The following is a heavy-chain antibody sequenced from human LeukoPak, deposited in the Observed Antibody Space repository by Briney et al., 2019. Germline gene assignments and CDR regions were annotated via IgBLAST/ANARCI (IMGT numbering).Heavy chain of an antibody. Sequence: PGRSLRLSCAASGFTFSSYAMSWVRQAPGKGLEWVSAISGSGGSTYYADSVKGRFTISRDNSKNTLYLQMNSLRAEDTAVYYCASRAGSGYFNYLDYWGQGTLVTVSS. D-gene: IGHD3-3*01. CDR3: ASRAGSGYFNYLDY. CDR1: GFTFSSYA. J-gene: IGHJ4*02. V-gene: IGHV3-23*01. CDR2: ISGSGGST.